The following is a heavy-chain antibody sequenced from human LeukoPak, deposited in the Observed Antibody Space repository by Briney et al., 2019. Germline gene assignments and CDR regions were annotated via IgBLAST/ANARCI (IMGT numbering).Heavy chain of an antibody. CDR3: ARARDLDY. CDR2: INPSSGGT. J-gene: IGHJ4*02. Sequence: ASVKVSCKASGYTFTGYFMHWVRQAPGQGLEWMGRINPSSGGTNYAQKFQGRVTMTRDTSINTAYMELNRLRPDDTAVYFCARARDLDYWGQGTLVTVSS. CDR1: GYTFTGYF. V-gene: IGHV1-2*06.